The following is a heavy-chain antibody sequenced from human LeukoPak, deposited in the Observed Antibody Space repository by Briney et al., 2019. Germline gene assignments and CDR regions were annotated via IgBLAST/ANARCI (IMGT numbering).Heavy chain of an antibody. Sequence: GESLKISCKGSRYRFSNYRLAWVRQMPGKGLEWMGIIYPGDSETTYSPSFQGHVTISADKSATTAYLQWSSLKASDTAMYYCARLDEGFYYDGYGYNFWGQGTLVTVSS. D-gene: IGHD3-22*01. CDR2: IYPGDSET. CDR3: ARLDEGFYYDGYGYNF. CDR1: RYRFSNYR. V-gene: IGHV5-51*01. J-gene: IGHJ4*02.